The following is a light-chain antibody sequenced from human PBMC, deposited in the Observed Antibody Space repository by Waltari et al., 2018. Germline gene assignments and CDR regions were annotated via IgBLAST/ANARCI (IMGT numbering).Light chain of an antibody. CDR1: QIGSRA. CDR3: QHYVRLPAT. J-gene: IGKJ1*01. V-gene: IGKV3-20*01. CDR2: GAS. Sequence: EIVLTQSPGSLSSSPGERVTLSCRASQIGSRALAWYQQKPGQAPRLLIFGASNRATGIPDRFSGSGSETDFSLTISRLEPEDVAVYYCQHYVRLPATFGRGTKVEIK.